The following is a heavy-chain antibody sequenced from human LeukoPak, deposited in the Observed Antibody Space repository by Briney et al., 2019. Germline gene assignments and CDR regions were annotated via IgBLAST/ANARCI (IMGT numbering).Heavy chain of an antibody. D-gene: IGHD1-1*01. CDR1: GGTFSSYA. CDR3: ARGGKMEFDY. CDR2: INPNSGGT. Sequence: ASVKVSCKASGGTFSSYAISWVRQAPGQGLEWMGWINPNSGGTNYAQKFQGRVTMTRDTSISTAYMELSRLRSDDTAVYYCARGGKMEFDYWGQGTLVTVSS. J-gene: IGHJ4*02. V-gene: IGHV1-2*02.